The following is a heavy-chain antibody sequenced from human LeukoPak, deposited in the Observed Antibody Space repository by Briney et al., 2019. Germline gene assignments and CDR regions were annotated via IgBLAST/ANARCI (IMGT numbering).Heavy chain of an antibody. CDR1: GFTFSSYW. V-gene: IGHV3-7*01. CDR2: IKQDGSEK. D-gene: IGHD2-8*01. J-gene: IGHJ6*02. CDR3: ARDRSSVPVYYYGMDV. Sequence: GGSLRLSCAASGFTFSSYWMSWVRQAPGKGLEWVANIKQDGSEKYYVDSVKGRFTISRDNAKNSLYLQMNSLRAEDTAVYYCARDRSSVPVYYYGMDVWGQGTTVTVSS.